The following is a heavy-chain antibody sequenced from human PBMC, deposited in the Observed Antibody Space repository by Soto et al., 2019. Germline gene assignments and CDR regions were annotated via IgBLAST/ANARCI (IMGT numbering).Heavy chain of an antibody. V-gene: IGHV4-59*08. CDR2: IHYSGTT. Sequence: SETLSLTCTVSGGSISSYYWSWIRQPPGKGLEWIGYIHYSGTTKYIPSLKSRVTISVDMSKNQFSLKLTSVTAADTAVYYCAKHPSYNSGWYMVDYWGQGNLVTVSS. J-gene: IGHJ4*02. CDR1: GGSISSYY. CDR3: AKHPSYNSGWYMVDY. D-gene: IGHD6-19*01.